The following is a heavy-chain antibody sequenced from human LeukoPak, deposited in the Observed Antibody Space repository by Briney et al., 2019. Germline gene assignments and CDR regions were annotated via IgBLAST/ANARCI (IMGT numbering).Heavy chain of an antibody. CDR3: ARDKLYSSSPTFDY. Sequence: GGSLRLSCAASGFTFSSYGMHWVRQAPGKGLEWVAFIRYDGSNKYYADSVKGRFTISRDNAKNSLYLQMNSLRAEDTAVYYCARDKLYSSSPTFDYWGQGTLVTVSS. J-gene: IGHJ4*02. CDR2: IRYDGSNK. CDR1: GFTFSSYG. D-gene: IGHD6-6*01. V-gene: IGHV3-30*02.